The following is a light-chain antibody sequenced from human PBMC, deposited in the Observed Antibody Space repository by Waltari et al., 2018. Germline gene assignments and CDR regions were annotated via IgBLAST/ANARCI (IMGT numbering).Light chain of an antibody. Sequence: EMQMHQSPYSLSASVGERDNITCRASQSISTYLNWFQQKPGEAPKLLIYAASSLQGGVPSRFSGSGSGTDFTLTITSLQPEDFATYFCQQSYSSLYTFGQGTKLEI. V-gene: IGKV1-39*01. CDR2: AAS. CDR1: QSISTY. J-gene: IGKJ2*01. CDR3: QQSYSSLYT.